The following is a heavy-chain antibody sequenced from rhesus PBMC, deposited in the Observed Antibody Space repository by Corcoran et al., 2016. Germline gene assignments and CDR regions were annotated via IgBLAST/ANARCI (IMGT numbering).Heavy chain of an antibody. CDR3: ARDQYEGDFDY. CDR2: IYGSSGST. D-gene: IGHD5-42*01. Sequence: QVQLQESGPGLVKPSETLSLTCAVSGGSISDSYYWTWIRQPPGKGLEWIGYIYGSSGSTYYNPSLKSRVTISKDTSKNQCSLKLSSVTAADTAVYYCARDQYEGDFDYWGQGVLVTVSS. V-gene: IGHV4S7*01. CDR1: GGSISDSYY. J-gene: IGHJ4*01.